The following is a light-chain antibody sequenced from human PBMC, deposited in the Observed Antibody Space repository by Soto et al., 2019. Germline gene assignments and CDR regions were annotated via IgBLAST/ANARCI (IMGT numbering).Light chain of an antibody. CDR2: GAS. Sequence: EIVMTQYPATLSVSPGERATLSCRASQSVSSNLAWYQQKPGQAPRLLIYGASTRATGIPARFSGSGSGTKFTLTISSLQSEDFAVYYCQQYNNWPPGTFGQGTKLEIK. J-gene: IGKJ2*01. CDR1: QSVSSN. V-gene: IGKV3-15*01. CDR3: QQYNNWPPGT.